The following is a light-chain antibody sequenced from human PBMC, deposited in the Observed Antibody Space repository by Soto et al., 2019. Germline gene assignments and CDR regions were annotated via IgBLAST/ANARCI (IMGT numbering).Light chain of an antibody. Sequence: DIQMTQSPSTLSASVRDRVTITCRASQTISSCFAWYQQKPGKAPKLLIYKASTLKSGVPSRFSGSGSGTEFTLTISSLQPDDFAIYYCQQYINYPWTFGQGTKVDI. CDR1: QTISSC. J-gene: IGKJ1*01. CDR3: QQYINYPWT. CDR2: KAS. V-gene: IGKV1-5*03.